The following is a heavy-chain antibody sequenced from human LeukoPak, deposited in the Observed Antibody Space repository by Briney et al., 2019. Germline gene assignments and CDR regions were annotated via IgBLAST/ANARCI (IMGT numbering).Heavy chain of an antibody. J-gene: IGHJ4*02. D-gene: IGHD6-19*01. Sequence: SETLSLTCTVSGGSISSYYWSWIRQPPGKGLEWIGNIYYSGSTNYNPSLKSRVTISVDTSKNQFSLKLSSVTAADTAVYYCARGRQWLVYFDYWGQGTLVTVSS. CDR2: IYYSGST. CDR3: ARGRQWLVYFDY. V-gene: IGHV4-59*01. CDR1: GGSISSYY.